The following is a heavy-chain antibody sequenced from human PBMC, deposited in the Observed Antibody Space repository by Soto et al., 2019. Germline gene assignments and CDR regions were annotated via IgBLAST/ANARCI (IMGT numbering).Heavy chain of an antibody. D-gene: IGHD3-3*01. Sequence: QITLKESGPPLVKPTQTLTLTCTFSGFSLSTSGVGVGWIRQPPGKALEWLALIYWDDNKRYSPSLKSRLTITKDTSKNQVVLTMTNMDPVDTGTYYCAHRIGGSYYDYWGQGTLVTVSS. CDR2: IYWDDNK. CDR1: GFSLSTSGVG. CDR3: AHRIGGSYYDY. V-gene: IGHV2-5*02. J-gene: IGHJ4*02.